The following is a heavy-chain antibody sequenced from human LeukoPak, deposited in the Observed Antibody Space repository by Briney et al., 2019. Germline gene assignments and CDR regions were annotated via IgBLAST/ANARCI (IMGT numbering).Heavy chain of an antibody. CDR3: ARGQLYYYYDSSGRSPNWFDP. V-gene: IGHV4-39*07. CDR1: GGSISSSSYY. CDR2: INHSGST. J-gene: IGHJ5*02. D-gene: IGHD3-22*01. Sequence: PSETLSLTCTVSGGSISSSSYYWSWIRQPPGKGLEWIGEINHSGSTNYNPSLKSRVTISVDTSKNQFSLKLSSVTAADTAVYYCARGQLYYYYDSSGRSPNWFDPWGQGTLVTVSS.